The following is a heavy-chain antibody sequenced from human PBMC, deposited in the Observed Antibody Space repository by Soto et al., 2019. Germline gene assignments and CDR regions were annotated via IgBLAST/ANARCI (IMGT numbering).Heavy chain of an antibody. V-gene: IGHV3-48*02. D-gene: IGHD6-6*01. CDR1: VFPFSSYS. Sequence: GGSLRLCCSACVFPFSSYSMNWVRQAPGKGLEWVSYISSSSSTIYYADSVKGRFTISRDNAKNSLYLQMNSLRDEDTAVYYCARPEYSSSSYGMDVWGQGTTVTVSS. J-gene: IGHJ6*01. CDR2: ISSSSSTI. CDR3: ARPEYSSSSYGMDV.